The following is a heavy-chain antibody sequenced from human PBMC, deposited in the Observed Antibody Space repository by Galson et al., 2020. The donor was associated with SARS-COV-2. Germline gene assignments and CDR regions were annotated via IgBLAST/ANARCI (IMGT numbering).Heavy chain of an antibody. V-gene: IGHV4-30-4*02. CDR2: IYYSGTT. Sequence: SESLSLTCIVSGGSISTGDYCCSWIRQPPGKGLEWIGHIYYSGTTYYNPSLKSRVSISVDTSKNQFSLRLSSVTAADTAVYYCARGDSSSWTIDYWGQGTLVTVSS. D-gene: IGHD6-13*01. CDR3: ARGDSSSWTIDY. CDR1: GGSISTGDYC. J-gene: IGHJ4*02.